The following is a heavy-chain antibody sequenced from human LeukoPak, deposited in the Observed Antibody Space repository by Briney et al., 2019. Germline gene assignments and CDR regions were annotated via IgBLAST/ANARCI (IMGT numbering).Heavy chain of an antibody. CDR1: GFTFSGSA. D-gene: IGHD6-13*01. CDR2: IGGRTNFI. Sequence: PGGSLRLSCAASGFTFSGSAMHWVRQASGKGLDWIAYIGGRTNFIFYADSVKGRFTISRDNANNSLFLQMNSLRPEDTAVYYCVRDLAAAGTWFDYWGQGTLVSVSS. CDR3: VRDLAAAGTWFDY. V-gene: IGHV3-21*05. J-gene: IGHJ4*02.